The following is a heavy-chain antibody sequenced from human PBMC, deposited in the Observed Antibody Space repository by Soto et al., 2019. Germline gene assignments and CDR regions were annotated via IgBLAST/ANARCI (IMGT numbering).Heavy chain of an antibody. D-gene: IGHD3-10*01. CDR2: INSDGSST. CDR1: GFTFSSYW. CDR3: AREDYGSGSYDY. J-gene: IGHJ4*02. V-gene: IGHV3-74*01. Sequence: GGSLRLSCTASGFTFSSYWMHWVRQAPGKGLVWVSRINSDGSSTSYADSVKGRFTISRDNAKNTLYLQMNSLRAEDTAVYYCAREDYGSGSYDYWGQGTLVTVSS.